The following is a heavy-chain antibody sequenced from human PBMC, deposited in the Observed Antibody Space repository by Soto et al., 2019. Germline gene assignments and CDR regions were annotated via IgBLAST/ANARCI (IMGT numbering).Heavy chain of an antibody. CDR3: TRDTSEXVFDLWTGYPRGGWFDS. CDR1: SGSISSYY. CDR2: ISRSSDHV. J-gene: IGHJ5*01. Sequence: SSETLSLTCTVSSGSISSYYWSWIRQGPGMRLEWVSSISRSSDHVFYADSVKGRFTVSRDNAKESVFLQMGSLRADDTAIYYCTRDTSEXVFDLWTGYPRGGWFDSWGQGTQVTVSS. V-gene: IGHV3-21*01. D-gene: IGHD3-3*01.